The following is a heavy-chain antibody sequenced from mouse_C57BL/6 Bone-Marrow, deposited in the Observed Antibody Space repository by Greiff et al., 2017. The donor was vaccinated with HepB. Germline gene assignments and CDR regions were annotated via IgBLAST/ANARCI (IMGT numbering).Heavy chain of an antibody. D-gene: IGHD3-2*02. CDR3: TREADPAWFAY. J-gene: IGHJ3*01. Sequence: DVQLVESGEGLVKPGGSLKLSCAASGFTFSSYAMSWVRQTPEKRLEWVAYISSGGDYIYYADTVKGRFTISRDNARNTLYLQMSSLKSEDTAMYYCTREADPAWFAYWGQGTLVTVSA. CDR1: GFTFSSYA. V-gene: IGHV5-9-1*02. CDR2: ISSGGDYI.